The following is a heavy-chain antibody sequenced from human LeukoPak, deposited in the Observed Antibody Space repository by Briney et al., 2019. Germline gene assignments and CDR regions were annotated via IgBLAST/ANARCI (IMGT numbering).Heavy chain of an antibody. D-gene: IGHD3-16*01. CDR1: GGSLSSYY. Sequence: SETLSLTCTVSGGSLSSYYWSWIRQPPGKGLEWIGYIYYSGSTNYNPSLKSRVTISVDTSKNQFSLKLSSVTAADTAVYYCARAWRGYFDYWGQGTLVTVSS. CDR2: IYYSGST. V-gene: IGHV4-59*01. J-gene: IGHJ4*02. CDR3: ARAWRGYFDY.